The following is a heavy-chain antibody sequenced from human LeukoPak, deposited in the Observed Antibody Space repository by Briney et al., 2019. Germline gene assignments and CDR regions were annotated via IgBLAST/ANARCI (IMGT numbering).Heavy chain of an antibody. J-gene: IGHJ4*02. V-gene: IGHV4-31*11. Sequence: SETLSLTCAVSGGSISSGGYYWSWIRQHPGKGLEWIGYIYYSGNTYYNPSLKSRVTISVDTSKNQFSLKLSSVTAADTAVYYCARAEYYYDSSGYYSYFDYWGQGTLVTVSS. D-gene: IGHD3-22*01. CDR3: ARAEYYYDSSGYYSYFDY. CDR2: IYYSGNT. CDR1: GGSISSGGYY.